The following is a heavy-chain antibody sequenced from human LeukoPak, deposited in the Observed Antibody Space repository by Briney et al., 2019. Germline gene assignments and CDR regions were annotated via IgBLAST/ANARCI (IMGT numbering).Heavy chain of an antibody. D-gene: IGHD2-2*01. J-gene: IGHJ4*02. CDR2: ISWNSGSI. CDR3: ARHNHAYAWDS. Sequence: GGSLRLSCAASGFTFYDYAMHWVRQAPGKGLEWVSGISWNSGSIGYADSVKGRFTVSRDNSKNTLYLQMNSLRVDDTAMYYCARHNHAYAWDSWGQGTLVTVSS. CDR1: GFTFYDYA. V-gene: IGHV3-9*01.